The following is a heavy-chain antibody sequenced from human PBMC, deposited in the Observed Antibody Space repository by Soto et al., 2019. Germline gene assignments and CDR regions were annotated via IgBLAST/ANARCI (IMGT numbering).Heavy chain of an antibody. CDR2: IYHSGTT. J-gene: IGHJ4*02. Sequence: QVQLQESGPGQVKPSETLSLTCTVSGGSISSNYWSWIRQPPGKGLEWIGNIYHSGTTNYSTSLKSRVIMSVDTSKNQFSLKLTSVTAADTAVYYCASLRGNYFAYWGQGTLVTVSS. CDR3: ASLRGNYFAY. CDR1: GGSISSNY. D-gene: IGHD3-16*01. V-gene: IGHV4-59*01.